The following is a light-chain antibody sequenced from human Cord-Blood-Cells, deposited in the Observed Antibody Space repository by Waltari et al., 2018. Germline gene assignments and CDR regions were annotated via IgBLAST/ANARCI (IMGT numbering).Light chain of an antibody. CDR1: NSEVGSFDL. CDR3: CSYAGSSTVV. Sequence: QSALTQPASVSGSPGQSNTISCPATNSEVGSFDLFSWYQRHPGKAPKLMIYEGSKRPSGVSNRFSGSKSGNTASLTISGLQAEDEADYYCCSYAGSSTVVFGGGTKLTVL. J-gene: IGLJ2*01. V-gene: IGLV2-23*01. CDR2: EGS.